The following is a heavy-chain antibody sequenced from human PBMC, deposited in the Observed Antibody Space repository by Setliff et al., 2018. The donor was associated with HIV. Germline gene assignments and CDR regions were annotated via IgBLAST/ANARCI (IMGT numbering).Heavy chain of an antibody. Sequence: LSLTCTVSGDSISSYSWNWIRQPPGRGLEWIGYVYASGQTNYNPALKSRVTISTDTSRNQFFLNLNYATAADTAVYFCARRVLQDSTITSSNWFDSWGQGTLVTVSS. J-gene: IGHJ5*01. V-gene: IGHV4-4*09. D-gene: IGHD2-2*01. CDR3: ARRVLQDSTITSSNWFDS. CDR1: GDSISSYS. CDR2: VYASGQT.